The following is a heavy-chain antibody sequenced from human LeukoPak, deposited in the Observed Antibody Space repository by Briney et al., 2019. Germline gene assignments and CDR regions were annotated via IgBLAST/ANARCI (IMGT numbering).Heavy chain of an antibody. D-gene: IGHD3-10*01. CDR2: ISGSGGST. V-gene: IGHV3-23*01. CDR3: AKGGYYYGSGSYSEDIFDY. Sequence: GSLRLSCAASGFTFSSYAMSWVRQAPGKGLEWVSAISGSGGSTYYADSVKGRFTISRDNSKNTLYLQMNSLRAEDTAVYYCAKGGYYYGSGSYSEDIFDYWGQGTLVTVSS. CDR1: GFTFSSYA. J-gene: IGHJ4*02.